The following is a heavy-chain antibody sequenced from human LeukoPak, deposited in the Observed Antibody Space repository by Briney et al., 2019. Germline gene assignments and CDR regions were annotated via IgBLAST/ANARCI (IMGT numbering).Heavy chain of an antibody. CDR1: GFTFRNAW. V-gene: IGHV3-15*01. Sequence: NPGGSLRLSCAASGFTFRNAWMSWVRQAPGKGLEWVGRIKRKSDGATTDYAAPVQGRFIISRDDSKNMLFLQMNSLKTEDTAVYYCAKGHSDFGTGFDLWGQGTLVTVS. CDR2: IKRKSDGATT. CDR3: AKGHSDFGTGFDL. J-gene: IGHJ4*02. D-gene: IGHD4-17*01.